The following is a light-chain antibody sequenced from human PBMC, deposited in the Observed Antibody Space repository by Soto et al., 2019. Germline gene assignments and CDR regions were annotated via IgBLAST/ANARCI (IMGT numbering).Light chain of an antibody. Sequence: PSSLSASVGDRATIPSRASQSISSYLNWYQQKPGKAPKLLIYTVSTLQSGVPSRFSGSGYGTEVSLTISSLQAEDFATYYCQQLNNYPITFGQGTRLEIK. V-gene: IGKV1-9*01. CDR3: QQLNNYPIT. CDR1: QSISSY. CDR2: TVS. J-gene: IGKJ5*01.